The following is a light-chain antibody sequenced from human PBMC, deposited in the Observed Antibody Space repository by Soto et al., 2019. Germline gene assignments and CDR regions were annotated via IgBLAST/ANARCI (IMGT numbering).Light chain of an antibody. Sequence: EIVLSESPGNLSLPPGERATLSCRARQSVSSNYLAWYQQKPGQAPRLLISGASNRATGIPDRFSGSGSGTDFTLTISRLEPEDFAVYYCQQYGSSLITFGQGTRLEI. CDR2: GAS. CDR3: QQYGSSLIT. V-gene: IGKV3-20*01. CDR1: QSVSSNY. J-gene: IGKJ5*01.